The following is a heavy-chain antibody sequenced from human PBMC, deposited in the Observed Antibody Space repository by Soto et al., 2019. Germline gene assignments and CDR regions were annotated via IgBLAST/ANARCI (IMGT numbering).Heavy chain of an antibody. J-gene: IGHJ5*02. CDR1: GFTFSGSA. V-gene: IGHV3-73*01. CDR2: IRSKANSYAT. D-gene: IGHD3-10*01. CDR3: ACSPVPNWFDP. Sequence: PEGSLRLSCAASGFTFSGSAMHWVRQASGKGLEWVGRIRSKANSYATAYAASVKGRFTISGDDSKNTAYLQMNSLKTEDTAVYYCACSPVPNWFDPWGQGTLVTVSS.